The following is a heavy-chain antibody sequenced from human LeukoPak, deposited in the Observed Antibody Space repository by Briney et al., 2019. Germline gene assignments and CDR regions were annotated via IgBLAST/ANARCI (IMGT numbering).Heavy chain of an antibody. J-gene: IGHJ4*02. Sequence: KSSETLSLTCTVSGGSISSNYWSWLRQPAGKGLEWIGRIYTSGSTNYNPSLKSRVTMSVDTSKNQFSLKLSSVTAADTAVYYCAMLYYDSPKPQDYWGQGTLVTVSS. V-gene: IGHV4-4*07. CDR3: AMLYYDSPKPQDY. CDR2: IYTSGST. CDR1: GGSISSNY. D-gene: IGHD3-22*01.